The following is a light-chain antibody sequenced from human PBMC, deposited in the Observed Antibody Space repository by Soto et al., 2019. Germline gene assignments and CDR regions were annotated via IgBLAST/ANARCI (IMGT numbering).Light chain of an antibody. CDR3: VQASHWPYT. V-gene: IGKV2-30*01. CDR2: KVS. CDR1: QSLVSGDGNTY. Sequence: DVVMTQSPLSLPVTLGQPASISCRSSQSLVSGDGNTYLNWFQQRPGQSPRRLIYKVSNRDSGVXDIXSGSVSGIYFTLKISRVEAEDVGIYFCVQASHWPYTFGQGTKLEIK. J-gene: IGKJ2*01.